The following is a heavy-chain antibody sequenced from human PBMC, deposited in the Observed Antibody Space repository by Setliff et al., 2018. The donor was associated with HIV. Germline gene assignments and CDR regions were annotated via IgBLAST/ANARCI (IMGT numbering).Heavy chain of an antibody. CDR1: GGPFSGYY. V-gene: IGHV4-34*01. CDR2: IIHSGGT. J-gene: IGHJ4*02. Sequence: PSETLSLTCAVYGGPFSGYYWTWIRQPPGRGLEWIGEIIHSGGTNYNRSLKSRVTISVDTSKNQFSPNLSSVTAADTAVYYCARGGLGVVGAIDYWSQGTLVTVSS. D-gene: IGHD2-15*01. CDR3: ARGGLGVVGAIDY.